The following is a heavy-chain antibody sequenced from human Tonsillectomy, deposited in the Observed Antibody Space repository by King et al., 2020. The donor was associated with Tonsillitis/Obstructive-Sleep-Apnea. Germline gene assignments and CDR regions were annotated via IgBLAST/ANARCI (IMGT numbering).Heavy chain of an antibody. Sequence: VQLVESGGDLVQPGGSLRLSCAASGFTFRNYWMHWVRQVPGKGLEWVCLINGDGSDTNYANSVKGRFTISRDNAKNTLYLQMNGLRAEDMAMYYCVKDCGEGGDRDFWGQGTLVTVSS. J-gene: IGHJ4*02. D-gene: IGHD3-10*01. CDR2: INGDGSDT. CDR3: VKDCGEGGDRDF. V-gene: IGHV3-74*01. CDR1: GFTFRNYW.